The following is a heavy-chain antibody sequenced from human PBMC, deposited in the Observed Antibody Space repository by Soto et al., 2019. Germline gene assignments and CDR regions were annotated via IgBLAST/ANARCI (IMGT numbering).Heavy chain of an antibody. J-gene: IGHJ4*02. CDR1: GFTFSSNA. D-gene: IGHD2-15*01. CDR2: ISSSGGST. Sequence: EVQLLESGGGLVQPGGSLRLSCAASGFTFSSNAMSWVRQAPGKGLEWVSGISSSGGSTYYADSVKGRFTISRDNSKNMLYLQMNNLRAXXXXXXXXXXAQGGSYFDYWGQGTLVTXXS. V-gene: IGHV3-23*01. CDR3: XXAQGGSYFDY.